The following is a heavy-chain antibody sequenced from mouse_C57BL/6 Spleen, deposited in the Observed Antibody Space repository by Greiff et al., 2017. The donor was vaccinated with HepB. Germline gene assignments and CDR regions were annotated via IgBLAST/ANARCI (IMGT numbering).Heavy chain of an antibody. Sequence: QVQLQQSGAELVRPGTSVKLSCKASGYTFTSYWMHWVKQRPGQGLEWIGVIDPSDSYTNYNQKFKGKATLTVDTSSSTAYMQLSSLTSEDSAVYYCARKNWDEGMDYWGQGTSVTVSS. CDR3: ARKNWDEGMDY. D-gene: IGHD4-1*01. CDR2: IDPSDSYT. V-gene: IGHV1-59*01. CDR1: GYTFTSYW. J-gene: IGHJ4*01.